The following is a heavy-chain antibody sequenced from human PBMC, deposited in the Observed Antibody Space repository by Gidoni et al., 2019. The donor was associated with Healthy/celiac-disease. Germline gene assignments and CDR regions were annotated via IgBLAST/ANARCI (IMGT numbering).Heavy chain of an antibody. V-gene: IGHV1-69*06. CDR2: IIPIFGTA. CDR1: GGTFSSYA. Sequence: QVQLVQSGAEVKKPGSSVKVSCKASGGTFSSYAISWVRQAPGQGLEWMGGIIPIFGTANYAQKFQGRVTITADKSTSTAYMELSSLRSEDTAVYYCARDLGRIVGASILDAFDIWGQGTMVTVSS. CDR3: ARDLGRIVGASILDAFDI. J-gene: IGHJ3*02. D-gene: IGHD1-26*01.